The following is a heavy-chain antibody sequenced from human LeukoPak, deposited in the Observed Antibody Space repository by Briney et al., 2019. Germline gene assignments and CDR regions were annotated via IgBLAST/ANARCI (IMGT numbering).Heavy chain of an antibody. D-gene: IGHD2-21*02. CDR2: INSDGSST. Sequence: GGSLRLSCAASGFTFSSYWMHWVRQAPGKGLVWVSRINSDGSSTSYADSVKARFTFSRDNAKNTLYLQMNSLRAEDTAVYYCARGGVTYQTYYYYYMDVWGKGTTVTISS. J-gene: IGHJ6*03. V-gene: IGHV3-74*01. CDR1: GFTFSSYW. CDR3: ARGGVTYQTYYYYYMDV.